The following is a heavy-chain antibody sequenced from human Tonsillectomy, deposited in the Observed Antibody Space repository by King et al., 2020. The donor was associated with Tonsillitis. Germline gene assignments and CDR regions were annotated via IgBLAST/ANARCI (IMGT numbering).Heavy chain of an antibody. CDR3: ASVGYYDFWSGFDY. D-gene: IGHD3-3*01. CDR1: GFTFSSFW. V-gene: IGHV3-7*01. Sequence: VQLVESGGGLVQPGGSLRLSCAASGFTFSSFWMSWVRQAPGKGLEWVAIIKQDGSEKYYVDSVKGRFTISRDNAKNSLYLQMNSLRAEDTAVYYCASVGYYDFWSGFDYWGQGTLVTVSS. J-gene: IGHJ4*02. CDR2: IKQDGSEK.